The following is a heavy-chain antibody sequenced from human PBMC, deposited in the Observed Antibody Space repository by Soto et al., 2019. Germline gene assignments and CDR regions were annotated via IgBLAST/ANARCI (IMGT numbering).Heavy chain of an antibody. Sequence: SETLSLTCTVSGGSISSGDYYWSWIRQSPGQALEWIGYIYASGSPYYNPSLRSRVLISADTSKNQVSLELTSATAADTAVYFCARGVGSSPPRYWGRGTLVTVSS. J-gene: IGHJ4*02. CDR3: ARGVGSSPPRY. V-gene: IGHV4-61*08. CDR2: IYASGSP. CDR1: GGSISSGDYY. D-gene: IGHD1-26*01.